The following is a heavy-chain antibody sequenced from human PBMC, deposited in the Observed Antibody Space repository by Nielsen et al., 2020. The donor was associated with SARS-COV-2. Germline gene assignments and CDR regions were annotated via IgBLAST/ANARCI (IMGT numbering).Heavy chain of an antibody. CDR3: ARHTYYYGSGLNWFDP. CDR1: GYSFTSYW. CDR2: IDPSDSYT. J-gene: IGHJ5*02. Sequence: GESLKISCRGSGYSFTSYWIGWVRQMPGKGLEWMGRIDPSDSYTNYSPSFQGHVTISADKSISTAYLQWSSLKASDTAMYYCARHTYYYGSGLNWFDPWGQGTLVTVSS. V-gene: IGHV5-10-1*01. D-gene: IGHD3-10*01.